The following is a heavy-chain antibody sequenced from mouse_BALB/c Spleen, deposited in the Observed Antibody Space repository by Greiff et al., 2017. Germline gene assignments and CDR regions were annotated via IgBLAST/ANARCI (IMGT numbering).Heavy chain of an antibody. V-gene: IGHV3-1*02. CDR3: ASPYGSPWYFDV. D-gene: IGHD1-1*01. J-gene: IGHJ1*01. CDR2: IHYSGST. Sequence: EVQLQQSGPDLVKPSQSLSLTCTVTGYSITSGYSWHWIRQFSGNKLEWMGYIHYSGSTNYNPSLKSRISITRDTSKNQFFLQLNSVTTEDTATYYCASPYGSPWYFDVWGAGTTVTVPS. CDR1: GYSITSGYS.